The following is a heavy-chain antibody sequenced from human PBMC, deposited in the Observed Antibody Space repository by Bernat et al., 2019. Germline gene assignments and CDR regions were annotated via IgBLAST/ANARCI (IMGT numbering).Heavy chain of an antibody. CDR1: GFTFSSYS. J-gene: IGHJ4*02. CDR3: ARAYTIFGVVPYWY. CDR2: ISSSSYI. V-gene: IGHV3-21*01. D-gene: IGHD3-3*01. Sequence: EVQLVESGGGLVKPGGSLRLSCAASGFTFSSYSMNWVRQAPGKGLEWVSSISSSSYISYADSVKGRFTISRDNAKNSLYLQMNSLRAEDTAVYYCARAYTIFGVVPYWYWGQGTLVTVSS.